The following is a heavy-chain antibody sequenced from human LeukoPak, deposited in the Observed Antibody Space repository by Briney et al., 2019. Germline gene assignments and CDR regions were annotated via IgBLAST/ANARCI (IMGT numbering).Heavy chain of an antibody. CDR1: GGSISSSSYY. Sequence: PSETLSLTCTVSGGSISSSSYYWGWIRQPPGKGLEWIGSIYYSGSTYYNPSLKGRVTISIDTSKNQFSLRLSSVTAADTAVYYCARGKDDFWSGDNIYYYYMDIWDKGTTVTVSS. V-gene: IGHV4-39*07. CDR3: ARGKDDFWSGDNIYYYYMDI. CDR2: IYYSGST. D-gene: IGHD3-3*01. J-gene: IGHJ6*03.